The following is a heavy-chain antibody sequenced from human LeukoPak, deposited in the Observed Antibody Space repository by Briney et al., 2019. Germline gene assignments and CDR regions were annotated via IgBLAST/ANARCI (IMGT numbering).Heavy chain of an antibody. J-gene: IGHJ6*03. CDR1: GGSISSGSYY. CDR2: IYTSGST. D-gene: IGHD3-22*01. Sequence: PSETLSLTCTVSGGSISSGSYYWSWIRQPAGKGLEWIGRIYTSGSTNYNPSLKSRVTISVDTSKNQFSLKLSSVTAADTAVYYCARSRLHYYDSSGYYYYYYYMDVWGKGTTVTISS. CDR3: ARSRLHYYDSSGYYYYYYYMDV. V-gene: IGHV4-61*02.